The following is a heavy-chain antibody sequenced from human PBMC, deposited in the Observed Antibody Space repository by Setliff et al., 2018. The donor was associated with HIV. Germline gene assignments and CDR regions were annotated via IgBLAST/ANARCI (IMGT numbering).Heavy chain of an antibody. D-gene: IGHD3-9*01. V-gene: IGHV3-48*04. CDR2: ISGSGSAM. CDR1: GFAFSFYA. J-gene: IGHJ5*02. CDR3: ARDNGRYFDRGWFDP. Sequence: PGGSLRLSCAASGFAFSFYAMSWVRQAPGKGLEWVSYISGSGSAMYYADSVEGRFTISRDNAKNSLYLQMNSLRAEDTAVYYCARDNGRYFDRGWFDPWGQGALVTVSS.